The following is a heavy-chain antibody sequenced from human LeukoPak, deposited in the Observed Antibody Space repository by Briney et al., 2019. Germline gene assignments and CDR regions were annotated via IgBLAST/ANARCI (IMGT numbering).Heavy chain of an antibody. D-gene: IGHD3-10*01. CDR2: IYPGDSDT. V-gene: IGHV5-51*01. CDR3: ARQRLVMVPMSGLDAFDI. J-gene: IGHJ3*02. Sequence: GESLKISCKGSGYSFTSYWIGWVRQMPGKGLEWMGIIYPGDSDTRYSPSFQGQVTISAVKSISTAYLQWSSLKASDTAMYYCARQRLVMVPMSGLDAFDIWGQGTMVTVSS. CDR1: GYSFTSYW.